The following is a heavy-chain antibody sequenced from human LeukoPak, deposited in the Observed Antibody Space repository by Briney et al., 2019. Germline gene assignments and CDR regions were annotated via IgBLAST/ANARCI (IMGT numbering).Heavy chain of an antibody. CDR2: INHVGSEE. CDR1: GFTFSTYY. J-gene: IGHJ4*02. Sequence: GGSLRLSCAASGFTFSTYYMSWIRQAPGKGLERVANINHVGSEENYVGSVKGRFTISRDNAKNSLFLQMDSLRVEDTAVYYCARDIGHLDCWGQGALVTVSS. V-gene: IGHV3-7*01. D-gene: IGHD1-26*01. CDR3: ARDIGHLDC.